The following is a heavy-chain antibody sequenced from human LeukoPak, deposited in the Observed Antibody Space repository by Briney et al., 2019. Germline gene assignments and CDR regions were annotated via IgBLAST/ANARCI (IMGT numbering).Heavy chain of an antibody. CDR1: GFTFSSYE. V-gene: IGHV3-48*03. CDR2: ISGSGRTI. J-gene: IGHJ4*02. D-gene: IGHD3-16*02. Sequence: PGGSLRLSCAASGFTFSSYEMNWVRQAPGKGLEWVSYISGSGRTIFYADSVKGRFSISRDNAKNSPYLQMNSLRAEDTAVYYCARLYWGSYRFLDYWGQGTLVTVSS. CDR3: ARLYWGSYRFLDY.